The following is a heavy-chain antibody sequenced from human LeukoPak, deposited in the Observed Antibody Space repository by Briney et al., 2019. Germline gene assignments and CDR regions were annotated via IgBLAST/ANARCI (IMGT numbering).Heavy chain of an antibody. CDR1: GGSISSYY. J-gene: IGHJ4*02. Sequence: SETLSLTCTVSGGSISSYYWSWIRQPPGKGLEWIGYIYYSGSTNYNPSLKSRVTISVDTSKNQFSLKLSSVTAAETAVYYCARGLQLDYWGQGTLVTVSS. CDR3: ARGLQLDY. CDR2: IYYSGST. D-gene: IGHD5-18*01. V-gene: IGHV4-59*01.